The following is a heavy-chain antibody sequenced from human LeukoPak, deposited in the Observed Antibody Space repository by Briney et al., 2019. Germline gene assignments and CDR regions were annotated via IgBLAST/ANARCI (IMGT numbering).Heavy chain of an antibody. CDR3: VKGDYSVMDV. CDR2: ISSNGGST. CDR1: GFTFKSYP. V-gene: IGHV3-64D*09. J-gene: IGHJ6*02. Sequence: PGGSLRLSCSAAGFTFKSYPMHWVRQAPGKGLEFVSAISSNGGSTYYADSVKGRLTISRDNSKNTLYLQMSSLRAEDTALYYCVKGDYSVMDVWGQGTTVTVSS.